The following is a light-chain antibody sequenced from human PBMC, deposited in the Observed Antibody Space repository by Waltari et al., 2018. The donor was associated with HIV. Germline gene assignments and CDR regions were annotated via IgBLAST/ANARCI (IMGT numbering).Light chain of an antibody. V-gene: IGLV2-14*01. CDR3: SSYTSSSTLV. CDR1: SSDVGCSNY. J-gene: IGLJ3*02. Sequence: QSALTQPASVSGSPGQSITISCTGTSSDVGCSNYVSWYQQHPGKAPKLMIYEVSNRPSGVSNRFSGSKSGNTASLTISGLQAEDEADYYCSSYTSSSTLVFGGGTKLTVL. CDR2: EVS.